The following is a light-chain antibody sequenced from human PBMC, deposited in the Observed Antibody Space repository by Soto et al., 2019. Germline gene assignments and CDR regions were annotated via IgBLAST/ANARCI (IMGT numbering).Light chain of an antibody. V-gene: IGKV1-39*01. CDR2: AAS. Sequence: DIQMTQSPSSLSASVGDRVTITCRTSQSIKTYLNWYQQKPGKAPKLLIYAASSLQSGVPSRFSGSGSGTDFTLTINSLQPEDFATYYCQQNYNPPLTFGGGTVVEIE. CDR1: QSIKTY. J-gene: IGKJ4*01. CDR3: QQNYNPPLT.